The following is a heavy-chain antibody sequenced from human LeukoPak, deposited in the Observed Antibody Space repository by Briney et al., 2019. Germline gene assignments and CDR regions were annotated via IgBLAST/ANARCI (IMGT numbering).Heavy chain of an antibody. D-gene: IGHD6-6*01. CDR2: IKQDGSEK. J-gene: IGHJ4*02. V-gene: IGHV3-7*01. CDR3: ARVYRSSSGYCFDF. CDR1: GFTFSSYW. Sequence: GGSLRLSCAASGFTFSSYWMSWVRQAPGKGLGWVANIKQDGSEKYYVDSVKGRFTVSRDNAKNSLYLQMNSLRAEDTAVYYCARVYRSSSGYCFDFWGQGTLVTVSS.